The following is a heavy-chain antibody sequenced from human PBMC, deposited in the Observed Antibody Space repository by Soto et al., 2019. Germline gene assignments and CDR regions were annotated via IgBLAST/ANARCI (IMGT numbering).Heavy chain of an antibody. CDR3: ASDRCTECLVYGDFLGMDV. J-gene: IGHJ6*01. D-gene: IGHD4-17*01. CDR1: GVTFSNDA. CDR2: SIPRFRAA. Sequence: QVQLVQSGADVREPGSSVKVTCKASGVTFSNDAISWVRQAPGQGLEWMGLSIPRFRAANYAQKFQGRVTITVDESTGTADMGLRGFTSADTAVYYCASDRCTECLVYGDFLGMDVWGQGTTVTVSS. V-gene: IGHV1-69*01.